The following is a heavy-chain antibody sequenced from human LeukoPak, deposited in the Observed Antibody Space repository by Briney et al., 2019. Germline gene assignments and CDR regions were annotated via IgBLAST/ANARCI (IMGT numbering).Heavy chain of an antibody. CDR2: INPNSGGT. V-gene: IGHV1-2*02. Sequence: ASVKVSCKASGYTFTGYYMHWVRQAPGQGLEWMGWINPNSGGTNYAQKFQGRVTMTRDPSISTDYMELSRLSSDDTAVYYCARDHFDFWSGYSATYFDYWGQGTLVTVSS. J-gene: IGHJ4*02. CDR1: GYTFTGYY. CDR3: ARDHFDFWSGYSATYFDY. D-gene: IGHD3-3*01.